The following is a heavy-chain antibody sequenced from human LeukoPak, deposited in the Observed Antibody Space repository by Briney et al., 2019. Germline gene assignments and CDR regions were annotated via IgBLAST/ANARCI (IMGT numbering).Heavy chain of an antibody. J-gene: IGHJ4*02. CDR3: ARARWELLPFDY. CDR2: IYYSGNS. V-gene: IGHV4-59*12. Sequence: SETLSLTCTVSGGSISSYYWSWIRQPPGKGLEWIGYIYYSGNSNSNPSLKSRVTISVDTSKNQFSLKLSSVTAADAAVYYCARARWELLPFDYWGQGTLVTVSS. D-gene: IGHD1-26*01. CDR1: GGSISSYY.